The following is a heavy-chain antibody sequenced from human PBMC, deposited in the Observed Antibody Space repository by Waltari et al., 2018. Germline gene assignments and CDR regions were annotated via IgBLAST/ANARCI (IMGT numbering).Heavy chain of an antibody. CDR3: ARGRDGYDWRPTFHY. J-gene: IGHJ4*02. Sequence: QVQLVQSGAEVKKPGSSVKVSCKASGDTFKTFVINWVRQAPGQGLEWMGGIIPSFGTTNYAQKFQGRVTITADESTSTVYMELSSLKSEDTAVYSCARGRDGYDWRPTFHYWGQGTLVTVSS. CDR2: IIPSFGTT. V-gene: IGHV1-69*01. CDR1: GDTFKTFV. D-gene: IGHD5-12*01.